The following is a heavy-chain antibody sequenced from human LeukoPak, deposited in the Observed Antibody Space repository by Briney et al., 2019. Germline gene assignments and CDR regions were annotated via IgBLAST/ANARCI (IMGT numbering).Heavy chain of an antibody. J-gene: IGHJ4*02. V-gene: IGHV1-69*04. CDR2: IIPILGIA. CDR1: GGTFSSYT. D-gene: IGHD6-19*01. Sequence: ASVKVSCKASGGTFSSYTISWVRQAPGQGLEWMGRIIPILGIANYAQKFQGRVTITAHKSTSTAYMELSSLRSEDTAVYYCARDASIAVAGTPFRYFDYWGQGTLVTVSS. CDR3: ARDASIAVAGTPFRYFDY.